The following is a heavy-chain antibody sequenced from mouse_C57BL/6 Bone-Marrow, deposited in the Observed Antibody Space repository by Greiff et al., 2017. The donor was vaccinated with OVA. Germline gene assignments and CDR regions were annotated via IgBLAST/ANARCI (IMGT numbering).Heavy chain of an antibody. V-gene: IGHV1-19*01. J-gene: IGHJ4*01. CDR2: INPYNGGT. CDR3: ARPHDYAMDY. CDR1: GYTFTDYY. Sequence: VQLQQSGPVLVKPGASVKMSCKASGYTFTDYYMNWVKQSHGKSLEWIGVINPYNGGTSSNQKFKGKATLTVDKSSSTAYMELNSLTSEDSAVYYCARPHDYAMDYWGQGTSVTVSS.